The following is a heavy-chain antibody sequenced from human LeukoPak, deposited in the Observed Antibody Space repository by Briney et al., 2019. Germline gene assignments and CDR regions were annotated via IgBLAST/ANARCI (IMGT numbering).Heavy chain of an antibody. CDR1: GGSISSYY. CDR2: IYYSGST. V-gene: IGHV4-59*01. Sequence: HSETLSLTCTVSGGSISSYYWSWIRQPPGKGLEWIGYIYYSGSTNYNPSLKSRVTISVDTSKNQFSLKLSSVTAADTAVYYCARGGSTGYYYYYMDVWGKGTTVTISS. CDR3: ARGGSTGYYYYYMDV. D-gene: IGHD6-6*01. J-gene: IGHJ6*03.